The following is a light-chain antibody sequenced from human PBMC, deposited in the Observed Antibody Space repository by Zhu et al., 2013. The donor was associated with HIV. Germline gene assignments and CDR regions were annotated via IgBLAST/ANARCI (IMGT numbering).Light chain of an antibody. CDR1: QSIGNY. CDR2: TAS. V-gene: IGKV1-39*01. J-gene: IGKJ4*01. CDR3: QQRFRTPVT. Sequence: IRMTQSPSSFSASTGDRVTITCRASQSIGNYLNWYQQKPGRAPNLLIETASNLQSGVPSRFSGSGSGTDFTLTITSLQPEDFATYYCQQRFRTPVTFGGGTKVEIK.